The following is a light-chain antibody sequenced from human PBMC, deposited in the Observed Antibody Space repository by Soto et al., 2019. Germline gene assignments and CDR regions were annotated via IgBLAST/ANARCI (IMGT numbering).Light chain of an antibody. CDR2: AAS. Sequence: DIQMTQSPSSLSASVGDRVTITCRASQSISNYLNWYQHKPGKAPKLLIYAASSLQSGVPSRFSGSGSGTDFTLTISSLQPEDFAAYYGQQSQNTVRTFGQGTKVEIK. CDR3: QQSQNTVRT. CDR1: QSISNY. J-gene: IGKJ1*01. V-gene: IGKV1-39*01.